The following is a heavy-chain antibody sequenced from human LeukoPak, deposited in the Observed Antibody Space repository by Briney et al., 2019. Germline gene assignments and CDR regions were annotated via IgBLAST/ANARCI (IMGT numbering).Heavy chain of an antibody. CDR1: GFTFSSYS. D-gene: IGHD2-2*01. J-gene: IGHJ4*02. CDR3: ARDIVVVPAAIGSDY. V-gene: IGHV3-21*01. CDR2: ISSSSSYV. Sequence: PGGSLRLSCAASGFTFSSYSMNWVRQAPGKGLEWVSSISSSSSYVYYADSVKGRFTISRDNAKNSLYLQMNSLRAEDTAVYYCARDIVVVPAAIGSDYWGQGTLVTVSS.